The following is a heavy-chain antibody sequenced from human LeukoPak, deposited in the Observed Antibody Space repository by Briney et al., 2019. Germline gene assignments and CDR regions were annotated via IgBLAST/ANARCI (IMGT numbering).Heavy chain of an antibody. V-gene: IGHV3-30*02. CDR3: ARDFHRRLYDSSGYYPY. CDR1: GFTFSNYG. CDR2: IRYDGSNK. D-gene: IGHD3-22*01. J-gene: IGHJ4*02. Sequence: GGSLRLSCAASGFTFSNYGMHWVRQAAGKGLEWVAFIRYDGSNKYYADCVKGRFTISRDNSKNTLYLQMYSLRAEDTAVYYCARDFHRRLYDSSGYYPYWGQGTLVTVSS.